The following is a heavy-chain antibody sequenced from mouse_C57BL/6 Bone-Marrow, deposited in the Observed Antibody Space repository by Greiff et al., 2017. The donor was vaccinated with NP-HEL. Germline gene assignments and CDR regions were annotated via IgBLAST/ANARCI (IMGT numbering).Heavy chain of an antibody. Sequence: DVQLQESVAELVRPGASVKLSCTASGFNIKNTYMHWVKQRPEQGLEWIGRIDPANGNTKYAPKFQGKANITADTSSNTAYLQLSSLTSEDTAIYYCARSQANWDLYWYFDVWGTGTTVTVSS. V-gene: IGHV14-3*01. CDR2: IDPANGNT. J-gene: IGHJ1*03. D-gene: IGHD4-1*01. CDR1: GFNIKNTY. CDR3: ARSQANWDLYWYFDV.